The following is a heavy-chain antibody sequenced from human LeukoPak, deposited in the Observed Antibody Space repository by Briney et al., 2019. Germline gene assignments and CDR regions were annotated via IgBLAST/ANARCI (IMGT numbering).Heavy chain of an antibody. CDR1: GFTFNSYA. J-gene: IGHJ3*02. CDR2: ISFDGDNK. Sequence: PGGSLRLSCAASGFTFNSYALHWVRQVPDKGLEWVTIISFDGDNKYYADSVKGRFTISRDNSKNTLYLQMSSLRPEDTAVYYCAKSGSHNAFDTWGQGTMVTVSS. CDR3: AKSGSHNAFDT. D-gene: IGHD1-26*01. V-gene: IGHV3-30-3*01.